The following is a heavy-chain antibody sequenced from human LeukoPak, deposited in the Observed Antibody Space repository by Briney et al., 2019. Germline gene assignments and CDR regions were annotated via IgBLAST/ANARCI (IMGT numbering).Heavy chain of an antibody. D-gene: IGHD6-13*01. CDR2: IYTSGST. J-gene: IGHJ4*02. Sequence: SQTLSLTCTVPGGSISSGSYYWSWIRQPAGKGLEWIGRIYTSGSTNYNPSLKSRVTISVDTSKNQFSLKLSSVTAADTAVYYCARGHIAAALFDYWGQGTLVTVSS. V-gene: IGHV4-61*02. CDR1: GGSISSGSYY. CDR3: ARGHIAAALFDY.